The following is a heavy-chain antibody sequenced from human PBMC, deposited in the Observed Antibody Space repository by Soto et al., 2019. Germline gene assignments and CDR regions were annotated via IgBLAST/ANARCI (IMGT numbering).Heavy chain of an antibody. CDR2: MNPGSGDT. J-gene: IGHJ5*02. CDR1: GYTFTNNY. Sequence: ASVNVSCKSSGYTFTNNYVSWVRQATGQGLEWMGWMNPGSGDTGYAQKFQGRVTMTRDISIATAHMELSSLRSDDTAIYYCATMATFGSLNWFDPWGQGTLVTSPQ. CDR3: ATMATFGSLNWFDP. D-gene: IGHD3-10*01. V-gene: IGHV1-8*01.